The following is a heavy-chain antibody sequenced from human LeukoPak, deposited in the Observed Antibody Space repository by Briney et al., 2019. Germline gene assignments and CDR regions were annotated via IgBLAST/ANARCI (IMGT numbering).Heavy chain of an antibody. V-gene: IGHV3-48*03. Sequence: GGSLRLSCAASGFTFSSYEMNWVRQAPGKGLEWVSYISSSGSTIYYADSVKGRFTISRDNAKNSLYLQMNSLRVEDTAVFYCASGSPAGDYWGQGTLVTVSS. D-gene: IGHD1-26*01. CDR1: GFTFSSYE. CDR2: ISSSGSTI. J-gene: IGHJ4*02. CDR3: ASGSPAGDY.